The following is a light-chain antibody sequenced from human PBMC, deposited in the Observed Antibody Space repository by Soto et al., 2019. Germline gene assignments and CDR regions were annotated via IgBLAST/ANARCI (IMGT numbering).Light chain of an antibody. V-gene: IGKV1-5*03. Sequence: DIQMNQSPSTLSGSVGDRVTITCRASQTISSWLAWYQQKPGKAPKLLIYKASTLKIGVPSRFSGSGSGTEFTLTVSSLQPDDFATFYCQQFHSFPWTFGQGTKVDI. J-gene: IGKJ1*01. CDR1: QTISSW. CDR2: KAS. CDR3: QQFHSFPWT.